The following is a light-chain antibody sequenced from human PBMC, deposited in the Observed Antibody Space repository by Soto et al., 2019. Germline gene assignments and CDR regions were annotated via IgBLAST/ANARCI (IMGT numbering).Light chain of an antibody. CDR3: QQYNNWPPRNT. Sequence: EIVLTQSPATLSLSPGERATLSCRASQSVSSYLAWYQQKPGQAPRLLIYGASNRATGIPARFSGSGSGTEFTLTISSLQSEDFAVYYCQQYNNWPPRNTFGQGTRLDI. CDR1: QSVSSY. CDR2: GAS. V-gene: IGKV3D-15*01. J-gene: IGKJ5*01.